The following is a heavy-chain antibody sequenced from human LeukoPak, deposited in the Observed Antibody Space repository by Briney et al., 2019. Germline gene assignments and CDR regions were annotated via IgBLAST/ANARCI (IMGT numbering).Heavy chain of an antibody. CDR1: GGSISSYY. J-gene: IGHJ6*02. CDR2: IYFSGST. CDR3: ASSYTVTTGGVRYYYGMDV. V-gene: IGHV4-59*01. D-gene: IGHD4-11*01. Sequence: PSETLSLTCAVSGGSISSYYWSWIRQPPGKGLEWIGYIYFSGSTNYNPSLKSRVTISVDTSKSQFSLKLSSVTAADTAVYYCASSYTVTTGGVRYYYGMDVWGQGTTVTVSS.